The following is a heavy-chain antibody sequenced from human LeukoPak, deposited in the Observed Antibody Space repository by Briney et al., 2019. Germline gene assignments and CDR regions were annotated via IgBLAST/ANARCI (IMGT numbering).Heavy chain of an antibody. Sequence: GGSLRLSCAASGFTFSSYWMSWVRQAPGKGLEWVANIKQDGSEKYYVDSVKGRFTISRDNAKNSLYLQMNSLRAEDTAVYYCARVDYYDSSGYYYHAFDIWGQGTMVTVSS. CDR3: ARVDYYDSSGYYYHAFDI. CDR1: GFTFSSYW. J-gene: IGHJ3*02. CDR2: IKQDGSEK. V-gene: IGHV3-7*01. D-gene: IGHD3-22*01.